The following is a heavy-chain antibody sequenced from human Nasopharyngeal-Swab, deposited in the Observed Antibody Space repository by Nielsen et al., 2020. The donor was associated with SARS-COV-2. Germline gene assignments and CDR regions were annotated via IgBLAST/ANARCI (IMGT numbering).Heavy chain of an antibody. J-gene: IGHJ6*02. CDR3: ARDVGKPDMCCPRRDYGMDV. CDR1: GYTFTSHY. V-gene: IGHV1-46*01. D-gene: IGHD1-26*01. CDR2: INPSAGST. Sequence: ASVKVSCKASGYTFTSHYMHWVRQAPGQGLEWMGIINPSAGSTGYAQKFQARATMTRDTSTSTVYMELRSLRSEDTAVYYCARDVGKPDMCCPRRDYGMDVWGQGTTVTVSS.